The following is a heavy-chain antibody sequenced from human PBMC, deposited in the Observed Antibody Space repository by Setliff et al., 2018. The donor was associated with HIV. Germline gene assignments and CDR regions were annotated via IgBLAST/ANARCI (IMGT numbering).Heavy chain of an antibody. CDR3: VREIEHQRVVALGF. V-gene: IGHV1-2*02. CDR1: GYTFTGYY. Sequence: ASVKVSCKASGYTFTGYYMHWVRQAPGQGLEWMGWINPNSGGTNYAQKFQGRVTLTRDISTTTAYMDLKSLRFDDTAVYYCVREIEHQRVVALGFWGQGTLVTVSS. D-gene: IGHD2-2*01. J-gene: IGHJ4*02. CDR2: INPNSGGT.